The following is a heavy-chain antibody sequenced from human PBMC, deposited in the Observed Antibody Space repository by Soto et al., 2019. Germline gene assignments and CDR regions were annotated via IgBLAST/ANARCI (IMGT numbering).Heavy chain of an antibody. CDR1: GFNFITFS. CDR2: ISASSSSI. D-gene: IGHD1-20*01. CDR3: VRDAYNRDAFDI. J-gene: IGHJ3*02. V-gene: IGHV3-21*01. Sequence: DVQLVESGGGLVKPGGSLRLSCAASGFNFITFSMNWVRQAPGKGPEWVSSISASSSSIYYAESVKGRFTVSRDNAKNSLYLQMNSLTVEDTALYYCVRDAYNRDAFDIWGQGTTVTVSS.